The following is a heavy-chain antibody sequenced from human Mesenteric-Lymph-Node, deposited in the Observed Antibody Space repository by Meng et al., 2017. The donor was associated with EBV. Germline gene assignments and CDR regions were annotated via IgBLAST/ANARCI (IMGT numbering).Heavy chain of an antibody. J-gene: IGHJ4*02. Sequence: QVERHVSGPGLELPSETPSLTCTVTGGSISNFYRSWLRQPPGRGLEWIGYIYHSGSTNYKPPLNSRVTISADTSKNQFSLKLSSVTAADTAVYYCARYVPFDYWGQGTLVTVSS. CDR2: IYHSGST. D-gene: IGHD3-16*01. CDR1: GGSISNFY. V-gene: IGHV4-59*01. CDR3: ARYVPFDY.